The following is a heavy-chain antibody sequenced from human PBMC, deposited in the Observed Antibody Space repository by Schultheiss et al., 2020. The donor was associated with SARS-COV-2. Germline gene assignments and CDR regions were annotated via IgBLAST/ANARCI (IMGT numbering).Heavy chain of an antibody. CDR1: GGAISTYY. J-gene: IGHJ2*01. V-gene: IGHV4-59*12. CDR3: ARGGANYYDSREYWYFDL. Sequence: SQTLSLTCTVSGGAISTYYGSWIRQPPGKGLEWIGNVYYSGSTNYNPSLQSRVTISVDTSKNQFSLKLSSVTAADTAVYYCARGGANYYDSREYWYFDLWGRGTLVTVSS. CDR2: VYYSGST. D-gene: IGHD3-22*01.